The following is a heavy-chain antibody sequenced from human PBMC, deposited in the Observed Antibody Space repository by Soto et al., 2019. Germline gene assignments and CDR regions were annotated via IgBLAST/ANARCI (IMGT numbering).Heavy chain of an antibody. V-gene: IGHV3-30-3*01. CDR2: ISYDGSNK. D-gene: IGHD6-13*01. CDR1: GFTFSSYA. Sequence: QVQLVESGGGVVQPGRSLRLSCAASGFTFSSYAMHWVRQAPGKGLEWVAVISYDGSNKYYADSVKGRFTISRDNSKNTLYLQMNSLRAEDTAVYYCASLYSSSDYYYYGMDVWGQGTTVTVSS. CDR3: ASLYSSSDYYYYGMDV. J-gene: IGHJ6*02.